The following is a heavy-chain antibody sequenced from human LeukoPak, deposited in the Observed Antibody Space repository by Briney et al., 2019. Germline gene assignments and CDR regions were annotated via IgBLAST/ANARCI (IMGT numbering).Heavy chain of an antibody. CDR2: IYYSGST. V-gene: IGHV4-59*01. CDR1: GGSISSYY. CDR3: ARDRPSNWFDP. Sequence: SETLSLTCTVSGGSISSYYWSWIRQPPGKGLEWIGYIYYSGSTNYNPSLKSRVTISVDTSKNQFSLKLSSVTAADTAAYYCARDRPSNWFDPWGQGTLVTVSS. J-gene: IGHJ5*02.